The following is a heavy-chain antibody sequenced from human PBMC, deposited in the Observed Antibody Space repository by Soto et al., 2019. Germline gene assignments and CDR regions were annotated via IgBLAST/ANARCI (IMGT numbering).Heavy chain of an antibody. CDR3: ARARMHSGAYHDY. D-gene: IGHD1-26*01. Sequence: ASVKFSCKASGYTFSNFGINWVRQAPGQGLECMGCITPYNGNANYAQKHQDRLTITTXPXXNXXXLXLXXLRXAXTAVYFCARARMHSGAYHDYWGQGTLVTVSS. CDR2: ITPYNGNA. CDR1: GYTFSNFG. J-gene: IGHJ4*02. V-gene: IGHV1-18*04.